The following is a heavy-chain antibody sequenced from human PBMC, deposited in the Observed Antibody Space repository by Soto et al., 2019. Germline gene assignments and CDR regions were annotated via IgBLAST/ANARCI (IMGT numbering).Heavy chain of an antibody. CDR1: GFSFSSFA. CDR2: IGDSGAST. CDR3: AKGVELDV. V-gene: IGHV3-23*01. Sequence: EVLLLESGGGLVQPGGSLRLSCEASGFSFSSFAMNWVRQAPGKGLEWVSAIGDSGASTYYADSVKGRFTISRDNSRNTLYLHRNSLCPEDPAVYCCAKGVELDVWGDGTTVTVSS. J-gene: IGHJ6*04. D-gene: IGHD1-26*01.